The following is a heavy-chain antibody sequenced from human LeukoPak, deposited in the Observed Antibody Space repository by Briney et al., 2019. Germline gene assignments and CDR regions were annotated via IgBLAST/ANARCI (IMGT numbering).Heavy chain of an antibody. V-gene: IGHV3-53*01. CDR1: GFTVSNNY. CDR3: AADREFLPGDV. D-gene: IGHD3-10*01. CDR2: IYTSGST. Sequence: GGSLRLSCAASGFTVSNNYISWVRQAPGKRLEWVSLIYTSGSTYYADSVKGRFTISRDISKNTLYLQMNSLRAEDTAVYYCAADREFLPGDVWGKGTTVTVSS. J-gene: IGHJ6*04.